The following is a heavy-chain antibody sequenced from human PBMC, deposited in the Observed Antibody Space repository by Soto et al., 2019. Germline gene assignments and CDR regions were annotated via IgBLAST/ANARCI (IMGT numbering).Heavy chain of an antibody. CDR2: IYYSGST. CDR3: ARVYFLVMWCPEYCFDP. V-gene: IGHV4-30-4*02. D-gene: IGHD2-21*01. J-gene: IGHJ5*02. Sequence: PSETLSLTCTVSGGSISSGAYYWCWIRQPQGKGLEWIGYIYYSGSTYYNPSLKSRVTISVDTSKNQFSLKLSSVTAADTAVYYCARVYFLVMWCPEYCFDPWGQRTLGTGFS. CDR1: GGSISSGAYY.